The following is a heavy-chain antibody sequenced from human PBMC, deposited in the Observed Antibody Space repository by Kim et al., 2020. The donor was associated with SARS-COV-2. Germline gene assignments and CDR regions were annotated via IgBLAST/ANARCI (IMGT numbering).Heavy chain of an antibody. Sequence: TGYAQKFQGRVTMTRNTSISTAYMELSSLRSEDTAVYYCARGGWNDDFDYWGQGTLVTVSS. CDR2: T. V-gene: IGHV1-8*01. D-gene: IGHD1-1*01. J-gene: IGHJ4*02. CDR3: ARGGWNDDFDY.